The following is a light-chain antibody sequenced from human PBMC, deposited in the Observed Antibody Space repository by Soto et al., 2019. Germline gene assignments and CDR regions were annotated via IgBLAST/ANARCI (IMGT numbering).Light chain of an antibody. CDR2: DVS. V-gene: IGLV2-14*01. CDR3: SSFTGGSTSYV. CDR1: SGDVGAYDF. J-gene: IGLJ1*01. Sequence: QSALTQPASVSGSPGQSIAISCTGTSGDVGAYDFVSWHQQHPGKAPKLMIYDVSRRPSGVSDRFSGSKSGNTASLIISGLQAEDEAYYYCSSFTGGSTSYVFGSGTKVTVL.